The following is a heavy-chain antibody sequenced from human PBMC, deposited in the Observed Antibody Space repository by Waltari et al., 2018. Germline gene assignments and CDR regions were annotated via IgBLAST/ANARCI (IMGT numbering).Heavy chain of an antibody. CDR3: ARGRSGYDYITYYYYGMDV. CDR1: GGTFSSYA. D-gene: IGHD5-12*01. Sequence: QVQLVQSGAEVKKPGSSVKVSCKASGGTFSSYAISWVRQAPGQGLEWMGGIIPIFGTANYAQKFQGRVTITADESTSTAYMELSSLRSEDTAVYYCARGRSGYDYITYYYYGMDVWGQGTTVIVSS. CDR2: IIPIFGTA. V-gene: IGHV1-69*01. J-gene: IGHJ6*02.